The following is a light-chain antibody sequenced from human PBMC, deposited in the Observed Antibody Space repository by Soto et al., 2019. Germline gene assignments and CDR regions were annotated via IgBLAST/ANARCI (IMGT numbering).Light chain of an antibody. CDR1: QNLTRN. J-gene: IGKJ2*01. Sequence: DMVMTQSPATLSVSPGERATLSCRASQNLTRNLAWYQQQPGQAPRLLIFYASTRATGIPARFSGSGYGTVFTLTISSLQSEDFAVYYCQQYDKWPHTFGQGTKLVIK. V-gene: IGKV3-15*01. CDR2: YAS. CDR3: QQYDKWPHT.